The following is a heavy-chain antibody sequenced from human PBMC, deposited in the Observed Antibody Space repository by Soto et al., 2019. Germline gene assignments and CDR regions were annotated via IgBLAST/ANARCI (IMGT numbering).Heavy chain of an antibody. CDR3: ARVWGALAPIAGWFGP. Sequence: QVQLQESGPGLVKPSGTLSLTCAVSNGSITSGHWWSWVRQPPGKGLEWIGDIYQTGSTNYNPSLRSRVIISVDKSKNNFSLSLSSVTAADTAAYFCARVWGALAPIAGWFGPWGRGILVTVSS. V-gene: IGHV4-4*02. J-gene: IGHJ5*02. CDR1: NGSITSGHW. CDR2: IYQTGST. D-gene: IGHD3-16*01.